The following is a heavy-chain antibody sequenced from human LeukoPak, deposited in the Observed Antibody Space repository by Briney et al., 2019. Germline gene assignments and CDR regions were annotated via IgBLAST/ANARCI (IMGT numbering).Heavy chain of an antibody. V-gene: IGHV3-30*18. CDR2: ISYDGSNK. Sequence: GGSLRLSCAASGFTFSSYGMHWVRQAPGKGLEWVAVISYDGSNKYYADSVKGRFTISRDNSKNTLYLQMNSLRAEDTAVYYCAKDRDKAARYYYGMDVWGQGTTVTVSS. D-gene: IGHD6-6*01. J-gene: IGHJ6*02. CDR1: GFTFSSYG. CDR3: AKDRDKAARYYYGMDV.